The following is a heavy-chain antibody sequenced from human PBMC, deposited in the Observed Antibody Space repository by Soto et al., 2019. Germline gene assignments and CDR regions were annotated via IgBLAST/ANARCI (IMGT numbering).Heavy chain of an antibody. CDR3: ARAFDYGDCQPGY. CDR2: IKQDGSEK. D-gene: IGHD4-17*01. V-gene: IGHV3-7*01. J-gene: IGHJ4*02. Sequence: EVQLVESGGGLVQPGGSLRLSCAASGFTFSSYWMSWVRQAPGKGLEWVANIKQDGSEKYYVDSVKGRFTISRDNATNSLYLQMNSLRASDTAVYYCARAFDYGDCQPGYWGQGTLVTVSS. CDR1: GFTFSSYW.